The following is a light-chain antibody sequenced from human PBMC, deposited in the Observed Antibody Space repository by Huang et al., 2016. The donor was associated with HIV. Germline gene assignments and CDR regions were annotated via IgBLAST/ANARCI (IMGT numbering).Light chain of an antibody. CDR2: GAS. CDR3: QQYNSWPLT. V-gene: IGKV3-15*01. Sequence: EVVMTQSPVTLSVFPGERATLSCRASQSVSPNLAWYQQKPGQPPMVLIYGASTRATGVPARFSGSGSGTEFTLTISSLQSEDFAVYYCQQYNSWPLTFGGGTTVAI. J-gene: IGKJ4*01. CDR1: QSVSPN.